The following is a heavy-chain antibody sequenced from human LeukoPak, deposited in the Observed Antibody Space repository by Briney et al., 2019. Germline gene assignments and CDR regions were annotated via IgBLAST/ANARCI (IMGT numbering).Heavy chain of an antibody. V-gene: IGHV3-23*01. CDR3: AKDGVATGLTHFDY. Sequence: QPGGSLRLSCAASGFTFSSYAMSWVRQVPGRGLEWVSVISGPTTTDYADSVKGRFTISRDNSKNTLYLQMNSLRAEDTAVYYCAKDGVATGLTHFDYWGQGTLVTVSS. CDR2: ISGPTTT. D-gene: IGHD5-12*01. J-gene: IGHJ4*02. CDR1: GFTFSSYA.